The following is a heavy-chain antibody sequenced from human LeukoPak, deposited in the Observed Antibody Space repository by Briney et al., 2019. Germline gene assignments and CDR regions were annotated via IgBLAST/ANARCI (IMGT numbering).Heavy chain of an antibody. D-gene: IGHD2-21*02. J-gene: IGHJ3*02. CDR1: GGSISSSSYY. Sequence: NPSETLSLTCTVSGGSISSSSYYWGWIRQPPGKGLEWVGSIYYSGSTYYNPSLKSRVTISVDTSKNQFSLKLSSVTAADMAVYYCDLYCGGDCSHAFDIWGQGTMVTVSS. CDR3: DLYCGGDCSHAFDI. CDR2: IYYSGST. V-gene: IGHV4-39*01.